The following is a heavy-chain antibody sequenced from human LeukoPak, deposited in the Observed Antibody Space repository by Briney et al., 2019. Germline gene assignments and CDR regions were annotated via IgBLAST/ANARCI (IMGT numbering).Heavy chain of an antibody. D-gene: IGHD6-19*01. CDR1: GFTFSSYG. V-gene: IGHV3-33*01. CDR3: ARDSSGWYGDAFDI. Sequence: GGSLRLSCAASGFTFSSYGMHWVRQAPGKGLEWVAVIWYDGSNKYYADSAKGRFTISRDNSKNTLYLQMNSLRAEDTAVYYCARDSSGWYGDAFDIWGQGTMVTVSS. J-gene: IGHJ3*02. CDR2: IWYDGSNK.